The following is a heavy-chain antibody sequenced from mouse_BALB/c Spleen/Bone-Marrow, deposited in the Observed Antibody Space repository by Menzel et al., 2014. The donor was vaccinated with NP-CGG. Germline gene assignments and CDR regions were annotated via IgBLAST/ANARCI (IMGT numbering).Heavy chain of an antibody. CDR1: GYSITSGYY. Sequence: VQLQQSGPGLVKPSQSLSLTCSVTGYSITSGYYWNWIRQFPGNKQEWMAYISYDGSNNYNPSLKNRISITRDTSKNQFFLKLNSVATEDTATYYCASAYHGGSFAYWGQGTLVTVSP. V-gene: IGHV3-6*02. J-gene: IGHJ3*01. CDR3: ASAYHGGSFAY. D-gene: IGHD1-2*01. CDR2: ISYDGSN.